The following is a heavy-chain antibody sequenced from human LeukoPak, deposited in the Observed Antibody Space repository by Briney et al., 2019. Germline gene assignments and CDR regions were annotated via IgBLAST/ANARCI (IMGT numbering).Heavy chain of an antibody. V-gene: IGHV1-18*01. CDR2: ISGYNGNT. CDR3: ARGRRSGSYGAEDY. Sequence: ASVTVSCKASGYTFTSYGISWVRQAPGQGLEWMGWISGYNGNTNYAQKLQGRVTMTTDTSTSTAYMELRSLRSDDTAVYYCARGRRSGSYGAEDYWGQGTLVTVSS. J-gene: IGHJ4*02. D-gene: IGHD1-26*01. CDR1: GYTFTSYG.